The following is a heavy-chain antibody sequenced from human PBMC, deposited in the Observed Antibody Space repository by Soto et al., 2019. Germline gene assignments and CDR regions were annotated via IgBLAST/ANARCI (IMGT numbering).Heavy chain of an antibody. V-gene: IGHV4-39*01. D-gene: IGHD3-10*01. CDR2: IYYSGST. CDR3: AKSGGLWFGELLWYFDY. CDR1: GGSISSSSYY. Sequence: SETLSLTCTVSGGSISSSSYYWGWIRQPPGKGLEWIGSIYYSGSTYYNPSLKSRVTISVDTSKNQFSLKLSSVTAADTAVYYCAKSGGLWFGELLWYFDYWGQGTLVTVSS. J-gene: IGHJ4*02.